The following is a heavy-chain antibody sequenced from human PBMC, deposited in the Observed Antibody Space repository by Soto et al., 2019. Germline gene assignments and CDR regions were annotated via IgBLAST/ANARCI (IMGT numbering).Heavy chain of an antibody. J-gene: IGHJ4*02. CDR2: INHSGST. CDR1: GGSFSGYY. CDR3: ARGHPKFGY. Sequence: QVQLQQWGAGLLKPSETLSLTCAVYGGSFSGYYWSWIRQPPGKGLEWIGEINHSGSTNYNPSLESRVTISVDTSKKQFSLKLSSVTAADTAVYSCARGHPKFGYWGQGTLVTVSS. V-gene: IGHV4-34*01.